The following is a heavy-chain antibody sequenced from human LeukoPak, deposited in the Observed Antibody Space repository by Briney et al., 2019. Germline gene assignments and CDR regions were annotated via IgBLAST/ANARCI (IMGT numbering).Heavy chain of an antibody. Sequence: TGRSLRLSCVASGFTFSSWAMHWVRQAPGKGLEWVTMISYNGGNEYYADSVKGRFTISRDNSKNTLNLQMNSLRAEDTAVYYCAKTKDYYDSSGYYYTYAFDIWGQGTMVTVSS. CDR1: GFTFSSWA. J-gene: IGHJ3*02. D-gene: IGHD3-22*01. V-gene: IGHV3-30-3*02. CDR3: AKTKDYYDSSGYYYTYAFDI. CDR2: ISYNGGNE.